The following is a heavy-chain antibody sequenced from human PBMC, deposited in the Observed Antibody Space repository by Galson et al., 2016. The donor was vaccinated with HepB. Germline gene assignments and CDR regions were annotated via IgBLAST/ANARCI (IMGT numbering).Heavy chain of an antibody. Sequence: PALVKPTQTLTLTCTFSGFPLSTRAVGVGWFRQPPGKALEWLALLYWNDDNRYSPSLKSRVTVTKDTSRNQVVLTMTNMDPVDTAKYYCAHGSGWLFDYWGQGTLVTVSS. CDR1: GFPLSTRAVG. J-gene: IGHJ4*02. V-gene: IGHV2-5*01. CDR3: AHGSGWLFDY. CDR2: LYWNDDN. D-gene: IGHD6-19*01.